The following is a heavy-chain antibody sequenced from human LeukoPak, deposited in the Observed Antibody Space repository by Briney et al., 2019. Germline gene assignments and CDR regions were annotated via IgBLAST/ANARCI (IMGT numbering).Heavy chain of an antibody. CDR1: GYSISSDYY. V-gene: IGHV4-38-2*02. CDR3: ARDHLANLASRLFDP. J-gene: IGHJ5*02. D-gene: IGHD3-3*01. CDR2: IHHSGRT. Sequence: SETLSLTCTVSGYSISSDYYWGWIRPPPGKGLEWIGIIHHSGRTYYNPSLKSRVTISGDTSKNQFSLKLSSVTAADTAVYYCARDHLANLASRLFDPWGQGTLVTVSS.